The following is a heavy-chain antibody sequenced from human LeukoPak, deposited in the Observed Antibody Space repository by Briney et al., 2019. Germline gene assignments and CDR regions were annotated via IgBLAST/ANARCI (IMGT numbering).Heavy chain of an antibody. J-gene: IGHJ4*02. D-gene: IGHD4-17*01. Sequence: PRASVKVSCKASGYIFSDYAIHWVRQAPGQGLEWMGWINAGNGKTKYSQKFQGRVTITRDTSAGTAYMELSGLRSEDTAVYYCARARWTSTVTTYYLDYWGQGTLVTVSS. CDR2: INAGNGKT. CDR1: GYIFSDYA. CDR3: ARARWTSTVTTYYLDY. V-gene: IGHV1-3*01.